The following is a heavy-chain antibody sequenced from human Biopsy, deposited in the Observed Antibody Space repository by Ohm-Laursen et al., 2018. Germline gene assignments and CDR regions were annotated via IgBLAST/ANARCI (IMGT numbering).Heavy chain of an antibody. D-gene: IGHD5-24*01. J-gene: IGHJ6*02. CDR3: ARDFRAGSGFLRSNNHYCGMDV. Sequence: TLSLTCTVSGGSIKSYYWNWIRQSPGKGLEWIGFIYYTGHTNYNPSLKSRATMSVDTSQNQFSLNLNSVTAADTAVYYCARDFRAGSGFLRSNNHYCGMDVWGPGTRVTVSS. V-gene: IGHV4-59*01. CDR2: IYYTGHT. CDR1: GGSIKSYY.